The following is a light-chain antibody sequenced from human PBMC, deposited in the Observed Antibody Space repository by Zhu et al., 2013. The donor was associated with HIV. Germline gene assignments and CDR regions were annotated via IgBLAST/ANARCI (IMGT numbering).Light chain of an antibody. J-gene: IGKJ4*01. V-gene: IGKV1-39*01. CDR1: QAINGG. Sequence: DIQLTQSPSFLSASVGDRVTITCRTSQAINGGLTWYQQRPGKAPKLLIYDVSSLESGVPSRFSGSGSGTDFTLTISSLQPDDSATYYCQQSYTTPGLAFGGGTEGGDET. CDR3: QQSYTTPGLA. CDR2: DVS.